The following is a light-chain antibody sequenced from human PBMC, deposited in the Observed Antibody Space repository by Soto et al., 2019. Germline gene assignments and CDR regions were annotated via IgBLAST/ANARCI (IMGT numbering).Light chain of an antibody. J-gene: IGKJ5*01. CDR3: LQRHLWPFT. V-gene: IGKV3-11*01. CDR2: DAY. Sequence: EVVLTQSPVPLSLSPGARATLSCRASQSFRGLLAWYQQQPGPAPRLLIYDAYNRPTGIQPRFSGSGSGTDFPLTISIREPECSAVYYRLQRHLWPFTFGQGTRLEIK. CDR1: QSFRGL.